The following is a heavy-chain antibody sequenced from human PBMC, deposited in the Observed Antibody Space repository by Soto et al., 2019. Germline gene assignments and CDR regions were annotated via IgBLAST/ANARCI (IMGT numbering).Heavy chain of an antibody. V-gene: IGHV4-4*07. CDR1: GGYFSGYY. CDR2: IYTSGNT. J-gene: IGHJ3*01. Sequence: SETLSLTYTVYGGYFSGYYWSWIRQPAGKGLEWIGRIYTSGNTNYNPSLKSRVTMAVDTSKRQFSLKLRSVTAADTAVYYCATLDTPFAFDVWGQGAMVTVSS. D-gene: IGHD5-18*01. CDR3: ATLDTPFAFDV.